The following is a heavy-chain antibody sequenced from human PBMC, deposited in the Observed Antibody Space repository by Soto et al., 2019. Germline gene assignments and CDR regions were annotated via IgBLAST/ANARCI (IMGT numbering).Heavy chain of an antibody. J-gene: IGHJ3*02. CDR3: ASRTTVTPGRNAFDI. V-gene: IGHV1-69*01. CDR1: GGTXSSYA. D-gene: IGHD4-17*01. Sequence: QVQLVQSGAEVKKPGSSVKVSXKXSGGTXSSYAISWVRQAPGQGLEWMGGIIPIFGTANYAQKFQGRVTITADESTSTAYMELSSLRSEDTAVYYCASRTTVTPGRNAFDIWGQGTMVTVSS. CDR2: IIPIFGTA.